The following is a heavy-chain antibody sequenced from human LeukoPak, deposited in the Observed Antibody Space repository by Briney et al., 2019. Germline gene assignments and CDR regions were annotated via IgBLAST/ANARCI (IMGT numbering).Heavy chain of an antibody. V-gene: IGHV4-39*01. CDR1: GGSISSSSYY. J-gene: IGHJ5*02. Sequence: SETLSLTCTVSGGSISSSSYYWGWIRQPPGKGLEWIGSIYYSGSTYYNPSLKSRVTISVDTSKNQFSLKLSSVTAADTAVYYCARPWYSSSSCFDPWGQGTLVTVSS. D-gene: IGHD6-6*01. CDR3: ARPWYSSSSCFDP. CDR2: IYYSGST.